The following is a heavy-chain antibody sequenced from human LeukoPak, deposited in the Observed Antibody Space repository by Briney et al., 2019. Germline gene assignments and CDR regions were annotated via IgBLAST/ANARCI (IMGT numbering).Heavy chain of an antibody. CDR3: AKLLYDISTGSPDC. D-gene: IGHD3-9*01. CDR2: ISWDSANV. V-gene: IGHV3-9*01. J-gene: IGHJ4*02. Sequence: PGRSLRLSCAASGFTFDDYAMHWVRQAPGKGLEWVSGISWDSANVGYADSVRGRFAISRDNAKNSLYLQMNSLRAEDTAFYYCAKLLYDISTGSPDCWGQGALVTVSS. CDR1: GFTFDDYA.